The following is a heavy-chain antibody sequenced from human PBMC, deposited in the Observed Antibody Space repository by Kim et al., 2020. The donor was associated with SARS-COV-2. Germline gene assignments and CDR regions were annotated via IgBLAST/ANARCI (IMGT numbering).Heavy chain of an antibody. D-gene: IGHD3-10*01. Sequence: AQKLQGRVTMTTDTSTSTAYMELRSLRSDHTAVYYCARPIFTMEDDAFDIWGQGTMVTVSS. V-gene: IGHV1-18*01. J-gene: IGHJ3*02. CDR3: ARPIFTMEDDAFDI.